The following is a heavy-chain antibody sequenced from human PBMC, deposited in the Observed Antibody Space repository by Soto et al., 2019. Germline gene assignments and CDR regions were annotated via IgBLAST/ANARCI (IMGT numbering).Heavy chain of an antibody. V-gene: IGHV4-39*01. CDR1: GVSISRRSYY. CDR3: GKPPITVPPAAAFDF. J-gene: IGHJ3*01. CDR2: IYDSGST. Sequence: QLQLQESGPGLVKPSETLSLTCSVSGVSISRRSYYWGWIRQPPGKGLEWIGSIYDSGSTYYNPSLRGRATLSLAPSKTQFPRNLILMTAPDPPEYNFGKPPITVPPAAAFDFWAQGQWSPSLQ. D-gene: IGHD1-20*01.